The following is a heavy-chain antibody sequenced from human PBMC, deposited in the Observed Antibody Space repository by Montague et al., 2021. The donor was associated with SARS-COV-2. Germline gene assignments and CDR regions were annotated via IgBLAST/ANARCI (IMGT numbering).Heavy chain of an antibody. D-gene: IGHD2-21*01. Sequence: TLSLTCTVSGGSISSGGSYYWSWIWQPAGKGLEWIGRIHASGTTYYHPSLNGRVTISVDTPKNQFSLTLSPVTAADTAVAYCSSQERVVAPDDGGYYYCGMDAWGQGTTVTVSS. CDR1: GGSISSGGSYY. V-gene: IGHV4-61*02. CDR3: SSQERVVAPDDGGYYYCGMDA. CDR2: IHASGTT. J-gene: IGHJ6*02.